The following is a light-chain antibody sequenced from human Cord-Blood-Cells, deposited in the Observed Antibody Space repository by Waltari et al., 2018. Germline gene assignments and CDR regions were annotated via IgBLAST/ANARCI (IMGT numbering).Light chain of an antibody. CDR2: GAS. J-gene: IGKJ1*01. Sequence: EIVLTQSPGPLSLSPGERATPSCRASQSVSSSYLAWYQQKPGQAPRLLIYGASSRATGIPDRFSGSGSGTDFTLTSSRLEPEDFAVYYCQQYGSSPWTFDQGTKVEIK. CDR3: QQYGSSPWT. V-gene: IGKV3-20*01. CDR1: QSVSSSY.